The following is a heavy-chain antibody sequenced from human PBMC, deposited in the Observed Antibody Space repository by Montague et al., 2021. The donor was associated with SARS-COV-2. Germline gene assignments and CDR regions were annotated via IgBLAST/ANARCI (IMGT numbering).Heavy chain of an antibody. Sequence: SETRERKGNVSSGSISSYYWTWIRQPPGKGLESIGYIYHNGSTKYNPSLKSRVTISVDTSKNQFSLKLSSVSVADTAVYYCARGGGNSADYYNYTMDVWGQGTTITVFS. V-gene: IGHV4-59*01. CDR3: ARGGGNSADYYNYTMDV. D-gene: IGHD4-23*01. J-gene: IGHJ6*02. CDR2: IYHNGST. CDR1: SGSISSYY.